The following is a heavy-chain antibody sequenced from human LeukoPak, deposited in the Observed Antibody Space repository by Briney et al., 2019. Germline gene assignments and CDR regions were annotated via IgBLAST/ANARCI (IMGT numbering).Heavy chain of an antibody. CDR3: ARGRLAYGSGRSFDY. CDR2: IYTSGST. Sequence: PSETLSLTCTVSGGSISSGSYYWSWIRQPAGKGLEWIGRIYTSGSTNYNPSLKSRVTISADTSKNQFSLKLSSVTAADTAVYYCARGRLAYGSGRSFDYWGQGTLVTVSS. J-gene: IGHJ4*02. V-gene: IGHV4-61*02. CDR1: GGSISSGSYY. D-gene: IGHD3-10*01.